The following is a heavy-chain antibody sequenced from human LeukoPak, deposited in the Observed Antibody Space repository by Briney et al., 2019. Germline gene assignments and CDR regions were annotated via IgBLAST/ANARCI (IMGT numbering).Heavy chain of an antibody. V-gene: IGHV1-18*01. Sequence: ASVKVSCKASGYTFTSCGISWVRQAPGQGLEWMGWISAYNGNTNYAQKLQGRVTMTTDTSTSTAYMELRSLRSDDTAVYYCARGSVVVAATPGKFDYWGQGTLVTVSS. CDR3: ARGSVVVAATPGKFDY. J-gene: IGHJ4*02. CDR2: ISAYNGNT. CDR1: GYTFTSCG. D-gene: IGHD2-15*01.